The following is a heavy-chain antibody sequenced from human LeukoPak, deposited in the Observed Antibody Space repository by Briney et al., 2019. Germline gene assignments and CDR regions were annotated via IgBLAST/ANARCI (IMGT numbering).Heavy chain of an antibody. D-gene: IGHD5-18*01. CDR3: ARALPHRRLMDTTMEQHWFDP. V-gene: IGHV1-24*01. CDR2: FDPEDGET. J-gene: IGHJ5*02. Sequence: ASVNVSCNVSRYTLTELSIHWVRQAPGKGLEGMGAFDPEDGETIYAQKFQGKVTMTEDTSTDTAYMELSSLRSEDTAVYYCARALPHRRLMDTTMEQHWFDPWGQGTLVTVSS. CDR1: RYTLTELS.